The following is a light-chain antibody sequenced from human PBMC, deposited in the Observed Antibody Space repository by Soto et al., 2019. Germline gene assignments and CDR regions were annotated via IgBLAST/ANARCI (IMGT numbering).Light chain of an antibody. CDR1: SSNIGGNS. V-gene: IGLV1-51*01. CDR2: DDD. Sequence: QSVMTEPPSVSAAPGQRVTISCSGSSSNIGGNSVSWYQQLPGTAPKLLIYDDDKRPSGIPDRFSGSKSGTSATLGITGFQTGDESDYYCGSWDISPIPYVFGT. CDR3: GSWDISPIPYV. J-gene: IGLJ1*01.